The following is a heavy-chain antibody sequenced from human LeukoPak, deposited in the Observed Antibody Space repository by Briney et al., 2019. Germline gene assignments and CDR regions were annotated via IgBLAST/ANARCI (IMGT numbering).Heavy chain of an antibody. CDR3: ARGLYYIDV. J-gene: IGHJ6*03. CDR1: GFTFSTHT. V-gene: IGHV3-48*01. Sequence: GGALRLSCAASGFTFSTHTMAWVRQAPGKGLEWVSYISGRTSVIYYADSVKGRFTISRDNAKNSLYLQMNSLRTEDTAIYYCARGLYYIDVWGNGTAVTVS. CDR2: ISGRTSVI.